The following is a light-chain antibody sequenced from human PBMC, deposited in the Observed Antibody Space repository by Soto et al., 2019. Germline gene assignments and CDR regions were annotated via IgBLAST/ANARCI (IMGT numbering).Light chain of an antibody. J-gene: IGKJ1*01. CDR2: GAS. V-gene: IGKV3-20*01. CDR1: QSISSSY. Sequence: EIVLTQSPATLPLSSGERAILSCRASQSISSSYLAWYQQKPGQAPRLLIYGASTRATDMPGTFSGRGSGTEFTLTISSLRPEDFGVYYCQQYRSWPRTFGQGTKVDI. CDR3: QQYRSWPRT.